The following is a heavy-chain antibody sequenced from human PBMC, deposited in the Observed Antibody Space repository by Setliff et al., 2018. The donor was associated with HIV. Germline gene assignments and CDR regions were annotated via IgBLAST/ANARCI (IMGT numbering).Heavy chain of an antibody. D-gene: IGHD3-3*02. CDR2: MNPNSGNT. CDR3: ARGTAPRPASVLEFLEWLFPNWFDP. CDR1: GYTFTSYD. V-gene: IGHV1-8*01. Sequence: ASVKVSCKASGYTFTSYDINWVRQATGQGLEWMGWMNPNSGNTGYAQKFQGRVTMTRTTSISTAYMELSSLRSDDTAVYYCARGTAPRPASVLEFLEWLFPNWFDPWGQGTLVTVSS. J-gene: IGHJ5*02.